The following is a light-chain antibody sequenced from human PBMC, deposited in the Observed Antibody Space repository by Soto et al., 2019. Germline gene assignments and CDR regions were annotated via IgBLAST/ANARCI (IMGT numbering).Light chain of an antibody. CDR1: SSDVGGYNY. V-gene: IGLV2-14*01. CDR2: DVS. Sequence: QSVLTQPASVSGSPGQSITISCTGNSSDVGGYNYVPWYQQRPGKAPKLMIYDVSNRPSGVSNRFSGSKSGSTASLTISGLQAEDEADYYCSSYASSSTVYVFGTGTKVTVL. CDR3: SSYASSSTVYV. J-gene: IGLJ1*01.